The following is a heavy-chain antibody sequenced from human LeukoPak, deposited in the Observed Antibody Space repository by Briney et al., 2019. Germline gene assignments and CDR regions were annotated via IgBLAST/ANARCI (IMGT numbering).Heavy chain of an antibody. D-gene: IGHD3-10*01. V-gene: IGHV1-18*01. J-gene: IGHJ5*02. CDR2: ISAYNGNT. CDR1: GYTFTSYG. Sequence: ASVTVSCMASGYTFTSYGISWVRPAPGQGLEWMGWISAYNGNTNYAQKLQGRVTMTTDTSTSTAYMELRSLRSDDTAVYYCARDLWYWFDPWGQGTLVTVSS. CDR3: ARDLWYWFDP.